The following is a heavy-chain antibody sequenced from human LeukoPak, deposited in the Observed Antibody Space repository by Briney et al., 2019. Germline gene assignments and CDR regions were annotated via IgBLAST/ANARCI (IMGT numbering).Heavy chain of an antibody. D-gene: IGHD1-26*01. J-gene: IGHJ3*02. CDR2: ISSSSSYI. V-gene: IGHV3-21*04. CDR1: GFTFSSYS. CDR3: AKDWGAGEGAFDI. Sequence: GGSLRLSCAASGFTFSSYSMNWVRQAPGKGLEWVSSISSSSSYIYYADSVKGRFTISRDNSKNTLYLQMNSLRAEDTAVYYCAKDWGAGEGAFDIRGQGTMVAVSS.